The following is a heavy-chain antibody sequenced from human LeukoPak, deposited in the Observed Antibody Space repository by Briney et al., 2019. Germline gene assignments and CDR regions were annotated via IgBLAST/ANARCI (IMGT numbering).Heavy chain of an antibody. V-gene: IGHV3-23*01. CDR1: GFTFSSYA. J-gene: IGHJ4*02. CDR2: ISGSGDNT. CDR3: AKGSYYDSSGSFYFDY. D-gene: IGHD3-22*01. Sequence: GGSLRLSCAASGFTFSSYAMSWVRQAPGKGLEWVSGISGSGDNTYYADSVEGRFTISRDNSKNTLYVQVNSLGTEDTAAYYCAKGSYYDSSGSFYFDYWGQGTLVTVSS.